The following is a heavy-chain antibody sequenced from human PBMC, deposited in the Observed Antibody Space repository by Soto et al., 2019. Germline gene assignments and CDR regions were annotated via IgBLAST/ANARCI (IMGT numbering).Heavy chain of an antibody. J-gene: IGHJ6*03. CDR1: GFTVSSNY. CDR3: ARDLYCGGDCYSSDYYYMDV. CDR2: IYSGGST. Sequence: EVQLVESGGGLVQPGGSLRLSCAASGFTVSSNYMSWVRQAPGKGLEWVSVIYSGGSTYYADSVKGGFTIFRDNSKNTLYLQMNSLRAEDSAVYYCARDLYCGGDCYSSDYYYMDVWGKGTTVTVSS. D-gene: IGHD2-21*01. V-gene: IGHV3-66*01.